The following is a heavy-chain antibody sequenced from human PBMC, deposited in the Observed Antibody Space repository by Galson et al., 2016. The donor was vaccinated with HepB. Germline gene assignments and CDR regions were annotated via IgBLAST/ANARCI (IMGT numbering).Heavy chain of an antibody. V-gene: IGHV3-15*01. D-gene: IGHD2-2*01. CDR2: IKSKTDGGTT. CDR3: TTSMADCSSTICYGESYYYYYGMDV. CDR1: GFTFSDAW. J-gene: IGHJ6*02. Sequence: SLRLSCAASGFTFSDAWMSWVRQAPGKGLEWVGRIKSKTDGGTTDYAAPVKGRFTISRHDSKNTLYLHMNSLKTDDTAVYSCTTSMADCSSTICYGESYYYYYGMDVWGQGTTVTVSS.